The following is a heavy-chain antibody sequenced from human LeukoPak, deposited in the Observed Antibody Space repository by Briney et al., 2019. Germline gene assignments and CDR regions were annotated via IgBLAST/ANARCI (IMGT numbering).Heavy chain of an antibody. CDR3: ARDDPLYYDSSGYSGYGMDV. D-gene: IGHD3-22*01. J-gene: IGHJ6*02. Sequence: PGGSLRLSCAASGLTFSDYYMSWIRQAPGKGLEWVSYISSSSSYTNYADSVKGRFTISRDNAKNSLYLQMNSLRAEDTAVYYCARDDPLYYDSSGYSGYGMDVWGQGTTVTVSS. CDR1: GLTFSDYY. CDR2: ISSSSSYT. V-gene: IGHV3-11*05.